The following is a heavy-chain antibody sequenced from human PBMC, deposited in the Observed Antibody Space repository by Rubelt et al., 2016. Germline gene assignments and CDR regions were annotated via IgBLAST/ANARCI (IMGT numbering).Heavy chain of an antibody. V-gene: IGHV4-39*07. Sequence: QLQLQESGPGLVKASETLSLTCTVSGGSISSSSYYWGWIRQPPGKGLEWIGSIYYSGSTYYNPSLKCRVTVSVDTAKNQFSLKLSSVTAADTAVYYCASQTKRFLEWLSLGAIKYWGQGTLVTVSS. CDR2: IYYSGST. D-gene: IGHD3-3*01. J-gene: IGHJ4*02. CDR1: GGSISSSSYY. CDR3: ASQTKRFLEWLSLGAIKY.